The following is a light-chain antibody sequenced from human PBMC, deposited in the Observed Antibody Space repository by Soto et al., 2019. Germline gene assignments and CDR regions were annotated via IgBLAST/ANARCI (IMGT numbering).Light chain of an antibody. CDR2: GAS. Sequence: EVVMTQSPATLSVSPGERATLSCRTSQSVRDNLAWYQQKPGQAPRLLVYGASTRATGIPARFSGSGSGTEFSLITRSLQSEDFAVYYCQQYDNWPLTFGGGTKVEIK. CDR1: QSVRDN. V-gene: IGKV3-15*01. J-gene: IGKJ4*01. CDR3: QQYDNWPLT.